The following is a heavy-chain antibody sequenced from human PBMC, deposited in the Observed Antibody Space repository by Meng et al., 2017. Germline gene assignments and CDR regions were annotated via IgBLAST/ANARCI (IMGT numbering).Heavy chain of an antibody. J-gene: IGHJ3*02. Sequence: HVQLWRSGAEVERAGASVKVSCKASGYTLTNYEMHWVRQAPGQGLEWMGIINPSGGSTSYAQKFQGRVTMTRDTSTSTVYMELSSLRSEDTAVYYCARTGLAAAGTQDAFDIWGQGTMVTVSS. CDR2: INPSGGST. CDR3: ARTGLAAAGTQDAFDI. D-gene: IGHD6-13*01. V-gene: IGHV1-46*01. CDR1: GYTLTNYE.